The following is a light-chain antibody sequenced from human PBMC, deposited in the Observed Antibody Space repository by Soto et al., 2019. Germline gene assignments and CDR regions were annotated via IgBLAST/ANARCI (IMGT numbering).Light chain of an antibody. J-gene: IGKJ3*01. CDR1: QSVPSNY. V-gene: IGKV3-20*01. Sequence: ETLLTQSPGTLSLSPGERATLSCRASQSVPSNYLSWYQQKPGRPPRVLIYGVSARAPGVPDRFSGSGSGTALSLTISRLEAEDFAVYYCQQYGSSITVGP. CDR2: GVS. CDR3: QQYGSSIT.